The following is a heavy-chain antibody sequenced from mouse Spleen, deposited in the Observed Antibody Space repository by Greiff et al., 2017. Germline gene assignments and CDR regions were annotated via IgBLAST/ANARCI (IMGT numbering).Heavy chain of an antibody. CDR3: ASILAY. Sequence: QVQLKQPGAELVKPGASVKLSCKASGYTFTSYWMHWVKQRPGQGLEWIGMIHPNSGSTNYNEKFKSKATLTVDKSSSTAYMQLSSLTSEDSAVYYCASILAYWGQGTLVTVSA. CDR1: GYTFTSYW. CDR2: IHPNSGST. J-gene: IGHJ3*01. V-gene: IGHV1-64*01.